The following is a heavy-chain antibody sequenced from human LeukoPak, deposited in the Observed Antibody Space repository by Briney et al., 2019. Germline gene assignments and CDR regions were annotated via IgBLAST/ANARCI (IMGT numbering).Heavy chain of an antibody. Sequence: GGSLRLSCAASGFTFSHSAMTWVRQAPGRGLEWVSLISFSGANTYSADSVKGRFTISRDNSKDTLFLQMNSLRAEDTAIYYWLRDIKFSTWGLGKMVTVSS. D-gene: IGHD5-12*01. CDR1: GFTFSHSA. CDR3: LRDIKFST. CDR2: ISFSGANT. V-gene: IGHV3-23*01. J-gene: IGHJ3*01.